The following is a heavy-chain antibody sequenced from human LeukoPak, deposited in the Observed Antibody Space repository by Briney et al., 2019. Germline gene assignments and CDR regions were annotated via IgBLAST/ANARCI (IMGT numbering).Heavy chain of an antibody. CDR1: GGTFSSYA. D-gene: IGHD4-23*01. J-gene: IGHJ4*02. Sequence: GSSVKVSCKASGGTFSSYAISWVRQAPGQGLEWMGGIVPIFGTANYAQKFQGRVTITANESTSTAYMKLSSLRSEETAVYYFAREYDYGGDSDYWGQGTLVTVSS. CDR2: IVPIFGTA. V-gene: IGHV1-69*01. CDR3: AREYDYGGDSDY.